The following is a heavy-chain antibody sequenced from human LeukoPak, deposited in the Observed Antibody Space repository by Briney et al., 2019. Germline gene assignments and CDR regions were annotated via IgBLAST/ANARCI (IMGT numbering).Heavy chain of an antibody. J-gene: IGHJ6*03. V-gene: IGHV1-2*02. CDR1: GYTFTGYY. CDR2: INPNSGGT. Sequence: ASVKVSCKASGYTFTGYYMHWVRQASGQGLEWMGWINPNSGGTNYAQKFQGRVTMTRDTSISTAYMELSRLRSDDTAVYYCAREGPGSSSSWYGYYYYYYMDVWGKGTTVTISS. CDR3: AREGPGSSSSWYGYYYYYYMDV. D-gene: IGHD6-13*01.